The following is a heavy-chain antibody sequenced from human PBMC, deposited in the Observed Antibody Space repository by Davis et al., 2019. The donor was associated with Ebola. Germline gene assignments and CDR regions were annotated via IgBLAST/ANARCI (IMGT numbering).Heavy chain of an antibody. CDR1: GGSISSYY. CDR2: IYYSGST. Sequence: SETLSLTCTVSGGSISSYYWSWIRQPPGKGLEWIGYIYYSGSTYYNPSLKSRVTISVDTSKNQFSLKLSSVTAADTAVYYCARRGYGDYYFDYWGQGTLVTVSS. D-gene: IGHD4-17*01. V-gene: IGHV4-59*08. J-gene: IGHJ4*02. CDR3: ARRGYGDYYFDY.